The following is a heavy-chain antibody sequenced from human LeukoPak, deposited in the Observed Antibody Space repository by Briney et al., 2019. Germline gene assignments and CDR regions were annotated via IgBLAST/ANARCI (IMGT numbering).Heavy chain of an antibody. CDR2: ISYDGSNK. CDR3: ARDFHYDILTGSLSGMDV. J-gene: IGHJ6*02. CDR1: GFTFSGYG. Sequence: GGSLRLSCATSGFTFSGYGMHWVRQAPGKGLEWVAVISYDGSNKYYADSVKGRFTISRDNSKNTLYLQMNSLRAEDTAVYYCARDFHYDILTGSLSGMDVWGQGTTVTVSS. D-gene: IGHD3-9*01. V-gene: IGHV3-30*19.